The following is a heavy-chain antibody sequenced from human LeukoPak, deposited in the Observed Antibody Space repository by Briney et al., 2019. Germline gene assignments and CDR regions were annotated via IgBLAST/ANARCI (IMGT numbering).Heavy chain of an antibody. J-gene: IGHJ4*02. CDR2: IYSGTI. V-gene: IGHV3-53*01. CDR3: ARRAGAYSHPYDY. D-gene: IGHD4/OR15-4a*01. Sequence: GGSLRLSCAASGFTFSSYSMNWVRQAPGKGLEWVSFIYSGTIHYSDSVKGRFTISRDNSKNTLYLQMNSLRAEDTAVYYCARRAGAYSHPYDYWGQGTLVTVSS. CDR1: GFTFSSYS.